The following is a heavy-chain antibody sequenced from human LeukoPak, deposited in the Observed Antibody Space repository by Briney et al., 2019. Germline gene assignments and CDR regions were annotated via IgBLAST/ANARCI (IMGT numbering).Heavy chain of an antibody. D-gene: IGHD2-2*01. J-gene: IGHJ5*02. CDR2: IYYSGST. Sequence: SETLSLTCTVSGGSISSSSYYWGWIRQPPGKGLEWIGIIYYSGSTYYNPSLKSRLAISVDTSKNQFSLKLSSVTATDTAVYYCARRGYCSSTSCYEYWFDPWGQGTLVTVSS. CDR1: GGSISSSSYY. CDR3: ARRGYCSSTSCYEYWFDP. V-gene: IGHV4-39*01.